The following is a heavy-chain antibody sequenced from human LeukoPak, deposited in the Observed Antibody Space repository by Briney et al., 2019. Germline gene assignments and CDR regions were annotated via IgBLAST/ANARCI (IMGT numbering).Heavy chain of an antibody. J-gene: IGHJ4*02. V-gene: IGHV1-2*02. CDR3: ARDLEGYHYGSGNYPQ. CDR1: GYTFTGYW. D-gene: IGHD3-10*01. CDR2: INPNSGGT. Sequence: ASVKVSCKASGYTFTGYWMHWVRQAPGQGLEWMGFINPNSGGTNYAQKFQGRVTMTRDTSISTAYMELSSLTSDDTAVYYCARDLEGYHYGSGNYPQWGQGTLITVSS.